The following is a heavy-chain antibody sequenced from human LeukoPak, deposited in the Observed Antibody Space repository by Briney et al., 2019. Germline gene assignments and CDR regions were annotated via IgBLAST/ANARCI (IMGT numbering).Heavy chain of an antibody. D-gene: IGHD4-17*01. CDR3: AKDSTVTTLGFLDY. CDR1: GFTFSSYW. Sequence: GGSLRLSCEASGFTFSSYWMHWVRQAPGKGLVWVSRINSDGSSASYADSVKGRFTISRDNSKNTLYLQMNSLRADDTAVYYCAKDSTVTTLGFLDYWGQGTLVTVSS. CDR2: INSDGSSA. J-gene: IGHJ4*02. V-gene: IGHV3-74*01.